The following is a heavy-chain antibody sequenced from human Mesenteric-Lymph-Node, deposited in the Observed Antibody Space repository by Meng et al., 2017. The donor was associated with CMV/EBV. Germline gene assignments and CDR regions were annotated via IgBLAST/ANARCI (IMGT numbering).Heavy chain of an antibody. CDR1: ASINSGDYY. CDR3: ARVDYYDSSGYYYFDY. CDR2: IYYSDTT. D-gene: IGHD3-22*01. V-gene: IGHV4-31*02. J-gene: IGHJ4*02. Sequence: ASINSGDYYWTWIRQHPGKGLEWIGYIYYSDTTYYNPSLKSRVTISIDTSENQFSLMLTSVTAADTAVYYCARVDYYDSSGYYYFDYWGQGTLVTVSS.